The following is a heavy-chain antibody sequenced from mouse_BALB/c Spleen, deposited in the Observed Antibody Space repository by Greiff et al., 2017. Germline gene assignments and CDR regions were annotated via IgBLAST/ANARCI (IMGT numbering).Heavy chain of an antibody. CDR2: ISSGSSTI. CDR1: GFTFSSFG. CDR3: ARGGEGRRAPWFAY. D-gene: IGHD2-14*01. J-gene: IGHJ3*01. Sequence: EVKLQESGGGLVQPGGSRKLSCAASGFTFSSFGMHWVRQAPEKGLEWVAYISSGSSTIYYADTVKGRFTISRDNPKNTLFLQMTSLRSEDTAMYYCARGGEGRRAPWFAYWGQGTLVTVSA. V-gene: IGHV5-17*02.